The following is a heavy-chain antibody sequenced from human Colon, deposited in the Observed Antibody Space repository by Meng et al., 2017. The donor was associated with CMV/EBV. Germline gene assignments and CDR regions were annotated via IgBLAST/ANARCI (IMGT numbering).Heavy chain of an antibody. CDR3: AREGAGTDNHYYFGMDV. V-gene: IGHV4-59*02. Sequence: SETLSLTCTVSGGSVSIYYGSWIRQPPGKGMEWVGYVYYSGYTKYNPCLKSGVTISMDTSKNHFSLRLSSVTAADTAIYYCAREGAGTDNHYYFGMDVWGQGTTVTVSS. D-gene: IGHD1-14*01. CDR2: VYYSGYT. J-gene: IGHJ6*02. CDR1: GGSVSIYY.